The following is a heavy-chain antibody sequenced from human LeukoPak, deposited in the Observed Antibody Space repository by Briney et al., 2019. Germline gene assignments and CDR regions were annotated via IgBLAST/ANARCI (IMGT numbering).Heavy chain of an antibody. CDR1: GFTFNRYN. CDR3: ARDGYYYDSSGYLTHPCDY. D-gene: IGHD3-22*01. V-gene: IGHV3-21*01. CDR2: ISTSSSYI. Sequence: PGGSLRLSCAASGFTFNRYNMNWVRRAPGKGLEWVSSISTSSSYIYYADSVRGRFTISRDNAKNSLYLQMNSLRAEDTAVYYCARDGYYYDSSGYLTHPCDYWGQGTLVTVSS. J-gene: IGHJ4*02.